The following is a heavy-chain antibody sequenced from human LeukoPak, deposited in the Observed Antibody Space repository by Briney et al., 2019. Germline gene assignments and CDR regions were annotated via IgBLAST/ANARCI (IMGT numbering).Heavy chain of an antibody. Sequence: GGSLRLSCAASGFTFSVYGMHWVRQAPGKGLEWVGVIWDDGSNKYYADSVKGRFTISRDNSKNTLYLQMNSLRAEDTAVYSCARASGPFDYWGQGTLVTVSS. D-gene: IGHD3-10*01. J-gene: IGHJ4*02. V-gene: IGHV3-33*01. CDR1: GFTFSVYG. CDR2: IWDDGSNK. CDR3: ARASGPFDY.